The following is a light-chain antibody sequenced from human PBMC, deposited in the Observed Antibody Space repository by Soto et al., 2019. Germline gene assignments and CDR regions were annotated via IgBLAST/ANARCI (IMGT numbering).Light chain of an antibody. Sequence: EVVMTISRPTRSLSRSERATLSCISIQSVSSSYLAWYQQKPGQAPRLLIYGASSRATGIPDRFSGSGSGTDFTLTISRLEPEDFAVYYCQQYGSSPPKTFGQGTKVDIK. CDR3: QQYGSSPPKT. J-gene: IGKJ1*01. V-gene: IGKV3-20*01. CDR1: QSVSSSY. CDR2: GAS.